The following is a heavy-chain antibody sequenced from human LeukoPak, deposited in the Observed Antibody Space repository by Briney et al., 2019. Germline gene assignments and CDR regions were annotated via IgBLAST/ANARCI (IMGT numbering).Heavy chain of an antibody. CDR3: ARGRGYCSSTSCYHLDV. CDR1: GGSFSGYY. J-gene: IGHJ6*04. CDR2: IIHSGST. Sequence: SETLSLTCAVYGGSFSGYYWSWIRQPPGKGLEWIGEIIHSGSTNYNTSLKSRATISVDTSKNQFSLKLSSVTAADTAVYYCARGRGYCSSTSCYHLDVWGKGTTVTVSS. D-gene: IGHD2-2*01. V-gene: IGHV4-34*01.